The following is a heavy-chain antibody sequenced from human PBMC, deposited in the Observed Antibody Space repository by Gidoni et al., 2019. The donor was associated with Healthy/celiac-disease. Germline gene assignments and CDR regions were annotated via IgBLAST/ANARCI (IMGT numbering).Heavy chain of an antibody. CDR1: GFTVSSYA. V-gene: IGHV3-23*01. CDR2: ISGSGGST. J-gene: IGHJ3*02. D-gene: IGHD2-2*01. Sequence: EVQLLESGGGLVQPGGSLRLSGAASGFTVSSYAMSWVRQAPGKGLVWFSAISGSGGSTYYADSVTGLFTISRDNSKNTLYLQMNSLRAEDTAVYYCAKGAVVPAVKGAFDIWGQGTMVTVSS. CDR3: AKGAVVPAVKGAFDI.